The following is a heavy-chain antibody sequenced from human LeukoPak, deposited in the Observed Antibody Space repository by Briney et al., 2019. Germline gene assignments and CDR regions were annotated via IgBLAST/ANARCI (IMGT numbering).Heavy chain of an antibody. D-gene: IGHD4-17*01. V-gene: IGHV4-4*07. CDR3: ARSPTVTNTFDY. CDR1: GGSISSYY. J-gene: IGHJ4*02. CDR2: IYSSGST. Sequence: SETLSLTCTVSGGSISSYYWSWIRQPAGKGLEWIGRIYSSGSTNYNPSLNSRVTISVDKSKNQFSLKLSSVTGADTAVYYRARSPTVTNTFDYWGQGTLVTVSS.